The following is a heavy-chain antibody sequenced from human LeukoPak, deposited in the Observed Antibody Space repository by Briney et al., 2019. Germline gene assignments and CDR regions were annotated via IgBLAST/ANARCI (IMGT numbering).Heavy chain of an antibody. D-gene: IGHD4-17*01. V-gene: IGHV3-30*02. CDR2: IQYDGSNK. CDR1: GLTFGDYG. CDR3: ARDKRKFSYGDYMSPTYGMDV. J-gene: IGHJ6*02. Sequence: PGGSLRLSCAASGLTFGDYGMHWVRQAPGKGLERVAFIQYDGSNKYADSVKGRFTISRDNSKNTLYLQMNSLRADGTAVYYCARDKRKFSYGDYMSPTYGMDVWGQGTTVTVPS.